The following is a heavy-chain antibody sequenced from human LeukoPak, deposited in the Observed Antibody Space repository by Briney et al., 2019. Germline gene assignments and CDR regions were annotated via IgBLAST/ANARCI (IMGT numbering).Heavy chain of an antibody. J-gene: IGHJ3*02. D-gene: IGHD3-9*01. V-gene: IGHV4-31*03. Sequence: PSETLSLTCTVSGGSISSGGYYRSWIRQHPGKGLEWIGYIYYSGSTYYNPSLKSRVTISVDTSKNQFSLKLSSVTAADTAVYYCARVPRRGDILTGYYTTAFAFDIWGQGTMVTVSS. CDR3: ARVPRRGDILTGYYTTAFAFDI. CDR1: GGSISSGGYY. CDR2: IYYSGST.